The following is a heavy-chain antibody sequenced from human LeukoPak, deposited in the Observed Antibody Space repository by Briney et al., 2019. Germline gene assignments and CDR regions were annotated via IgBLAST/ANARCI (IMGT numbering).Heavy chain of an antibody. V-gene: IGHV3-23*01. J-gene: IGHJ4*02. D-gene: IGHD3-9*01. CDR3: AKDLMGPTGYGGRTYLPFDY. Sequence: GGSLRLSCAASGFTFSSYAMSWVRQAPGKGLEWVSAISGSGGSTYYADSVKGRFTISRDNSKNTLYLQMNSLRAEDTAVYYSAKDLMGPTGYGGRTYLPFDYWGQGTLVTVSS. CDR1: GFTFSSYA. CDR2: ISGSGGST.